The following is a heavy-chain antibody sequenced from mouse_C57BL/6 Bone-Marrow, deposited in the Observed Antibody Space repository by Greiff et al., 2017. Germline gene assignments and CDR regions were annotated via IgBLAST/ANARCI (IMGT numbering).Heavy chain of an antibody. CDR2: ISSGGSYT. D-gene: IGHD1-1*02. J-gene: IGHJ3*01. CDR3: ARGGGYWFAY. V-gene: IGHV5-6*01. CDR1: GFTFSSYG. Sequence: EVHLVESGGDLVKPGGSLKLSCAASGFTFSSYGMSWVRQTPDKRLEWVATISSGGSYTYYPDSVKGRFNIARDKAKNTLYLQMSSLESEDTAMDYCARGGGYWFAYWGQGTLVTVSA.